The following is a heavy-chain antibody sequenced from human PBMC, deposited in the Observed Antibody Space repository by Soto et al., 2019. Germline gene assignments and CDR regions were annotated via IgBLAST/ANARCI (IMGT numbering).Heavy chain of an antibody. D-gene: IGHD6-13*01. CDR3: AKDSGGSSWWSGSYYAMDV. CDR2: ISWDGGTT. J-gene: IGHJ6*02. Sequence: GGSLRLSCAASGFTFDDYAMHWVRQAPGKGLEWVSLISWDGGTTYYADSVKGRFTISRDNSKTSLYLQMNSLRTEDTALYYCAKDSGGSSWWSGSYYAMDVWGQGTTVTVSS. V-gene: IGHV3-43*01. CDR1: GFTFDDYA.